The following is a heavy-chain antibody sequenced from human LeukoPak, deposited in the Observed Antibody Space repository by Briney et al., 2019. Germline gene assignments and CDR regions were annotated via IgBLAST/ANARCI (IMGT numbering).Heavy chain of an antibody. Sequence: PGGSLRLSCAASGFTFSNYGMNWVRQAPGKGLERVSSISTSSSFIYYADSVKGRFTISRDNAKNSLYLQMNSLRAEDTAIYFCARYVGSTSLDYWGQGTLVTVSS. V-gene: IGHV3-21*01. CDR1: GFTFSNYG. D-gene: IGHD1-26*01. CDR2: ISTSSSFI. J-gene: IGHJ4*02. CDR3: ARYVGSTSLDY.